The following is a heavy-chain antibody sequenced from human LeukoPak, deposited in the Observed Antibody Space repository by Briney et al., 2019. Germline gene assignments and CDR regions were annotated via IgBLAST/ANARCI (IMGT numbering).Heavy chain of an antibody. V-gene: IGHV1-2*02. CDR3: ARVSRRGKRYFDWLIYRPFIRGAFDI. D-gene: IGHD3-9*01. J-gene: IGHJ3*02. Sequence: ASVKVSCKASGYTFTGYYMHWVRQAPGQGLEWMGWINPNSGGTNYAQKFQGRVTMTRDTSISTAYMELSRLRSDDTAVYYCARVSRRGKRYFDWLIYRPFIRGAFDIWGQGTMVTVSS. CDR2: INPNSGGT. CDR1: GYTFTGYY.